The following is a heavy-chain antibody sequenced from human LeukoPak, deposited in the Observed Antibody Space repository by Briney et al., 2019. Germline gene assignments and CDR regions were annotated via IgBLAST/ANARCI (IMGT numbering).Heavy chain of an antibody. V-gene: IGHV1-8*03. Sequence: ASVKVSCKVSGYTFTNYDINWVRQATGQGLEWVGWMNPNSGKTGYAQKFQGRVTITRNTSISTAYMELSSLRSEDTAVYYCARGGEYCSSTSCYMGDAFEIWGQGTMVTVSS. CDR1: GYTFTNYD. CDR2: MNPNSGKT. CDR3: ARGGEYCSSTSCYMGDAFEI. J-gene: IGHJ3*02. D-gene: IGHD2-2*02.